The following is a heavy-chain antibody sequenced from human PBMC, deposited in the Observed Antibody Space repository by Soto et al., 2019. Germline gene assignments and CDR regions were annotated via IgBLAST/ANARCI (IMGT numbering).Heavy chain of an antibody. CDR3: ARDLYGDYVYYYYGMDV. V-gene: IGHV1-69*13. Sequence: GALVKVSCKASGGTFSSYAISWVRQAPGQGLEWMGGIIPIFGTANYAQKFQGRVTITADESTSTAYMELSSLRSEDTAVYYCARDLYGDYVYYYYGMDVWGQGTTVTVSS. J-gene: IGHJ6*02. CDR2: IIPIFGTA. D-gene: IGHD4-17*01. CDR1: GGTFSSYA.